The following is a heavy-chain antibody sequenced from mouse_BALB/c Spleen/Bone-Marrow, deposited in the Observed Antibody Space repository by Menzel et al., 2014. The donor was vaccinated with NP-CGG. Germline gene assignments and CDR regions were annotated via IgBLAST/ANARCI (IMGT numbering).Heavy chain of an antibody. CDR3: ARDGLDY. D-gene: IGHD3-1*01. CDR2: ISSGGSYT. Sequence: EVKLVESGGDLVKPGGSLKLSCAASGFTFSSYGMSWVRQTPDKRLEWVATISSGGSYTYYPDSVKGRFTISRDNAKNTLYLQISSLKSEDTAMYYCARDGLDYWGQGTTLTVSS. V-gene: IGHV5-6*01. CDR1: GFTFSSYG. J-gene: IGHJ2*01.